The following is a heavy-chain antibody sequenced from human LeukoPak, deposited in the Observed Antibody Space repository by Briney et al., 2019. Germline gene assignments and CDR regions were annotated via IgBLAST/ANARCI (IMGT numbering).Heavy chain of an antibody. D-gene: IGHD3-22*01. V-gene: IGHV4-59*01. J-gene: IGHJ4*02. CDR2: IYYSGST. CDR1: GGSISSYY. CDR3: ARVTGYIVEDYFDY. Sequence: PSETLSLTCSVSGGSISSYYWSWNRQPPGKGLEWIGYIYYSGSTNYNPSLKSRVTISVDTSKNQFSLRLSSVTAADTAVYYCARVTGYIVEDYFDYWGQGTLVTVSS.